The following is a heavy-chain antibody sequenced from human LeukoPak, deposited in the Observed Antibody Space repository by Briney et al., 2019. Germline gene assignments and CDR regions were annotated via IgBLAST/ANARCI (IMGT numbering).Heavy chain of an antibody. D-gene: IGHD6-13*01. V-gene: IGHV6-1*01. J-gene: IGHJ6*03. CDR1: GDSVSSNSAA. CDR2: TYYRSKWYN. Sequence: SQTLSLTCAISGDSVSSNSAAWNWIRQSPSRGLEWLGRTYYRSKWYNDYAVSVKSRITINPDTSKNQFSLQLNSVTPEDTAVYYCARVRIAAVQVGYYYYMDVWGKGTTVTVSS. CDR3: ARVRIAAVQVGYYYYMDV.